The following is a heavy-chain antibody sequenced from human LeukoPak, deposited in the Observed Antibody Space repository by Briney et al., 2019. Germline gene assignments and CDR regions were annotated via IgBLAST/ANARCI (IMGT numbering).Heavy chain of an antibody. J-gene: IGHJ5*02. CDR2: IYHSGST. CDR1: GGSISNYY. Sequence: SETLSLTCTVSGGSISNYYWYWIRQPPGKGLECIGYIYHSGSTNYNPSLKSRVTISVDTSKDQFSLKLRSVTAADTAVYYCAREVGLGMYNWFDPWGQGTLVTVSS. V-gene: IGHV4-59*01. D-gene: IGHD3-16*01. CDR3: AREVGLGMYNWFDP.